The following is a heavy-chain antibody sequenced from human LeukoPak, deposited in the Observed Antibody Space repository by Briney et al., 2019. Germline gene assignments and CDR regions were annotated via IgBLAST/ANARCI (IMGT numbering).Heavy chain of an antibody. CDR2: IFHGGSP. D-gene: IGHD6-13*01. Sequence: SETLSLTCAVYGGSFSDYYWIWIRQPPGKGLEWIGEIFHGGSPNCNPSLKSRVTTSVDTSKNQFSLKLSSVTAADTAVYYCARFLEQQLFDYWGQGTLVTVSS. J-gene: IGHJ4*02. CDR1: GGSFSDYY. V-gene: IGHV4-34*12. CDR3: ARFLEQQLFDY.